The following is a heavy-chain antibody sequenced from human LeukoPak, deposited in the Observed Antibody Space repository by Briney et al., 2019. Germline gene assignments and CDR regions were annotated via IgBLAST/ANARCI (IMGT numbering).Heavy chain of an antibody. CDR2: ISGSGGST. CDR3: AKDQVGYYDSSGYYSWTNWFDP. CDR1: GFTFSSYA. V-gene: IGHV3-23*01. J-gene: IGHJ5*02. D-gene: IGHD3-22*01. Sequence: PGGSLRLSCAASGFTFSSYAMSWVRQAPGKGLEWVSAISGSGGSTYYADSVKGRFTISRDNSKNTLYLQMNSLRAEDTAVYYCAKDQVGYYDSSGYYSWTNWFDPWGQGTLVTVSS.